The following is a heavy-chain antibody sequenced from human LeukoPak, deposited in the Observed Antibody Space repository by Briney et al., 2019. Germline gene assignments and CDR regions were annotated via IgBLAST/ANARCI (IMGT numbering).Heavy chain of an antibody. D-gene: IGHD3-22*01. CDR3: ATRKCYYDSSGYYYLNWFDP. CDR1: GGTFSSYA. CDR2: IIPIFGTA. V-gene: IGHV1-69*05. J-gene: IGHJ5*02. Sequence: SVKVSCKASGGTFSSYAISWVRQAPEQGLEWMGGIIPIFGTADYAQKFQGRVTITTDESTSTAYMELSSLRSEDTAVYYCATRKCYYDSSGYYYLNWFDPWGQGTLVTVSS.